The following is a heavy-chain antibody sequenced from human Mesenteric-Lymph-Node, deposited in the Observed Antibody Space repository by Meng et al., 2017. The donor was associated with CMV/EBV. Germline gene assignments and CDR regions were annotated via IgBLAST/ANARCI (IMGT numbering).Heavy chain of an antibody. J-gene: IGHJ4*02. V-gene: IGHV1-58*01. CDR1: GFTFSSSA. CDR2: IVVGSGNT. D-gene: IGHD3-3*01. Sequence: SVKVSCKASGFTFSSSAVQWVRQARGQRLEWIGWIVVGSGNTNYAQKFQGRVSITRDKSTNTDYLDLSSLRSEDTAVYYCGADFGPPSRQYNFDFWGSWGPGTLVTVSS. CDR3: GADFGPPSRQYNFDFWGS.